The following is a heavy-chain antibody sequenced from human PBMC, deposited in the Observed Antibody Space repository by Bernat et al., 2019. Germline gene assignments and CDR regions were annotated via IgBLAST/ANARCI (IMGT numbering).Heavy chain of an antibody. V-gene: IGHV1-18*04. D-gene: IGHD1-26*01. CDR2: ISTHDANT. CDR1: GYTFISYG. CDR3: ARGPWELPIYYYYGMDV. Sequence: QVQLVQSGPEVKKPGASVKVSCKASGYTFISYGISWVRQAPGQGLEWMGWISTHDANTNYAQKVQGRVTMTTDTTTSTAYMELRSLRSDDTAVYYCARGPWELPIYYYYGMDVWGQGTTVTVSS. J-gene: IGHJ6*02.